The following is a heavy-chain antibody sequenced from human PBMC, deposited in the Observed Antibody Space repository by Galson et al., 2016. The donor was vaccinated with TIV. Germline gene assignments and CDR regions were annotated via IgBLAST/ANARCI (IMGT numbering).Heavy chain of an antibody. CDR2: VYDDGNA. V-gene: IGHV4-39*06. CDR1: GGSIITKSYY. D-gene: IGHD3-16*01. J-gene: IGHJ5*02. CDR3: ARERTPPGPDNDSWFDP. Sequence: LSLTCIVSGGSIITKSYYWGWIRQPPGKGLEWIGMVYDDGNAYYNPSLKSRATPSVDTSRNQFPPKLTSVAAADTAMYYCARERTPPGPDNDSWFDPWGPGILVIVSS.